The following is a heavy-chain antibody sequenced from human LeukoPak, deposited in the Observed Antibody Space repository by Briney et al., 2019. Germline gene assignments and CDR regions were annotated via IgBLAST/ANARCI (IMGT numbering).Heavy chain of an antibody. CDR2: IYSGGST. CDR1: GFTFSSYA. Sequence: PGGSLRLSCAASGFTFSSYAMSWVRQAPGKGLEWVSVIYSGGSTYYADSVKGRFTISRDNSKNTLYLQMNSLRAEDTAVYYCARGYYYDSSGYFWSPTYAFDIWGQGTMVTVSS. D-gene: IGHD3-22*01. CDR3: ARGYYYDSSGYFWSPTYAFDI. J-gene: IGHJ3*02. V-gene: IGHV3-66*01.